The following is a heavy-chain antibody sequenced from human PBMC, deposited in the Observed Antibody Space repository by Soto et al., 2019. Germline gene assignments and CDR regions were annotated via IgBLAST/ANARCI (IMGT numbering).Heavy chain of an antibody. V-gene: IGHV3-53*01. CDR2: IYPAGTT. D-gene: IGHD3-10*01. Sequence: GGSLRLSCAASGFTVSGNFMTWVRQAPGKGLEWVSVIYPAGTTHYADSVKGRFTISRDNSENTLFLQMDSLRAEDTAIYYCAKKANSGPGSQYFDYWGQGTLVTVSS. CDR3: AKKANSGPGSQYFDY. J-gene: IGHJ4*02. CDR1: GFTVSGNF.